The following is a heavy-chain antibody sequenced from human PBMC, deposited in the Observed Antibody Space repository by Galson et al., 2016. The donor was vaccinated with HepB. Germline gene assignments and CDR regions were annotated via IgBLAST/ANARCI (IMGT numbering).Heavy chain of an antibody. J-gene: IGHJ4*02. D-gene: IGHD1-26*01. V-gene: IGHV3-23*01. CDR3: AKASGVGGTPPRFDY. CDR1: GITFSSYA. Sequence: SLRLSCAASGITFSSYAMNWVRQAPGKRLEWVSGISGSGGTTKYADAVKGRLTTSRDNSKNTLYLQMNSLRAEDTALYYCAKASGVGGTPPRFDYWGQGTLVTVSS. CDR2: ISGSGGTT.